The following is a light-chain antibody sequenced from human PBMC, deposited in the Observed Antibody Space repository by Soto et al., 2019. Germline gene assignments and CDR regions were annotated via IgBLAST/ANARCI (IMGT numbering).Light chain of an antibody. V-gene: IGKV1-39*01. J-gene: IGKJ1*01. CDR2: AAS. CDR3: QQSYNTPRT. CDR1: QSISSF. Sequence: DIQMTQSPSSLSASVGDRVTITCRASQSISSFLNWYQQKPGKAPKLLIYAASSLQSGVPSRFSGSGSGTDFTLTISSLQPEDFATYYCQQSYNTPRTFGQGTKAAIK.